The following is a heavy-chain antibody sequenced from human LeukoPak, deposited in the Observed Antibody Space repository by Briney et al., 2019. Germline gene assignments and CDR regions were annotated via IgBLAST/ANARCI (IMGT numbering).Heavy chain of an antibody. Sequence: SETLSLTCTASGGSISSYYWSWIRQPAGKGLEWIGRIYTSGSTNYNPSLKSRVTMSVDTSKNQFSLKLSSVTAAATAVYYCARDRYYYDSSGYYYDYWGQGTLVTVSS. V-gene: IGHV4-4*07. CDR1: GGSISSYY. D-gene: IGHD3-22*01. CDR3: ARDRYYYDSSGYYYDY. J-gene: IGHJ4*02. CDR2: IYTSGST.